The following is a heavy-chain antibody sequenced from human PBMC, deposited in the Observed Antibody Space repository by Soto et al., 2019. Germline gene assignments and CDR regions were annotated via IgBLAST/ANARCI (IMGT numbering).Heavy chain of an antibody. D-gene: IGHD3-3*02. CDR3: ARHSLALRKNNWFDP. V-gene: IGHV4-39*01. CDR1: GDSIISSDFY. CDR2: IFYLGSS. Sequence: SLTCTVSGDSIISSDFYWGWVRQPPGKGLEWIGIIFYLGSSYYNPSLKGRVTMSVDTSKNQFSLRLRSVTAADTALYFCARHSLALRKNNWFDPWGQGIMVTVSS. J-gene: IGHJ5*02.